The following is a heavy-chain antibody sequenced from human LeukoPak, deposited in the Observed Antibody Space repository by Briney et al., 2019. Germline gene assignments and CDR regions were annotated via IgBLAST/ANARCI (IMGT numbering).Heavy chain of an antibody. J-gene: IGHJ4*02. D-gene: IGHD3-9*01. CDR2: ISSSSSYI. CDR3: ARTLAGSDILTGYPGY. V-gene: IGHV3-21*01. Sequence: GSLRLSCAASGFTFSSYSMNWVRQAPGKGLEWVSSISSSSSYIYYADSVKGRFTISRDNSKNTLYLQMNSLRAEDTAVYYCARTLAGSDILTGYPGYWGQGTLVTVSS. CDR1: GFTFSSYS.